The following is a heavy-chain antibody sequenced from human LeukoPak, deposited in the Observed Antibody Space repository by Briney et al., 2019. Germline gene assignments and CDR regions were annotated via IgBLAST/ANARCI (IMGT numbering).Heavy chain of an antibody. D-gene: IGHD5-18*01. CDR2: ISSSSSTI. Sequence: GGSLRLSCAASGFTFSSYSMNWVRQAPGKGLEWVSYISSSSSTIYYADSVKGRFTISRDNAKNSLYLQMNSLRAEDTALYYCAKDMDGGTAMVGVFWGQGTLVTVSS. J-gene: IGHJ4*02. CDR3: AKDMDGGTAMVGVF. V-gene: IGHV3-48*04. CDR1: GFTFSSYS.